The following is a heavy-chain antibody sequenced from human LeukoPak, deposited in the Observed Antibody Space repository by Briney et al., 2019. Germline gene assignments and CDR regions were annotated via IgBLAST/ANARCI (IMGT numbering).Heavy chain of an antibody. Sequence: GRSLRLSCAASGFTFSSYAMSWVRQAPGKGLEWVSAISGSGVNTYFPDSVKGRFTISRDNSKNTVYLQMNNLRAEDTAVYYCAKDGLVRGVTKYDAFDIWGQGTMVTVSS. J-gene: IGHJ3*02. CDR1: GFTFSSYA. CDR2: ISGSGVNT. CDR3: AKDGLVRGVTKYDAFDI. V-gene: IGHV3-23*01. D-gene: IGHD3-10*01.